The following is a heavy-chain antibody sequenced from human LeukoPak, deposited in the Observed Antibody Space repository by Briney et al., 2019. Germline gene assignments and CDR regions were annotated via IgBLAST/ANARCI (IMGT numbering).Heavy chain of an antibody. CDR2: IYYSGST. J-gene: IGHJ4*02. Sequence: PSETLSLTCTVSGGSISSGGYYWSWIRQHPGKGLEWIGYIYYSGSTYYNPSLKSRVTISVDTSKNQFSLKLSSVTAADTAVYYCARETVYDSSGYYYSDYWGQGTLVTVSS. CDR3: ARETVYDSSGYYYSDY. V-gene: IGHV4-30-4*08. D-gene: IGHD3-22*01. CDR1: GGSISSGGYY.